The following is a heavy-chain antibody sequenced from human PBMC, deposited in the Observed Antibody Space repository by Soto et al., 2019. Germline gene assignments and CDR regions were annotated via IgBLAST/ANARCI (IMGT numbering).Heavy chain of an antibody. CDR3: ARVVTGASYGFDF. Sequence: EVQLVESGGGLVQPGGSLRLSCAASGFTFSDYYMDWVRQAPGKGLEWVGRTRNKANSYTTEYAASVKGRFTISRDDSRNSLYLQMNSLKTEDTAVYYCARVVTGASYGFDFWGQGTLVTVSS. J-gene: IGHJ4*02. V-gene: IGHV3-72*01. D-gene: IGHD2-21*02. CDR1: GFTFSDYY. CDR2: TRNKANSYTT.